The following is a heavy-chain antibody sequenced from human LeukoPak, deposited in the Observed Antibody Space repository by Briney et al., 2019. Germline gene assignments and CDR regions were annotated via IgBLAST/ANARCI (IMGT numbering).Heavy chain of an antibody. CDR3: AIGDSSGRYNCFDP. CDR2: INPNSGGT. D-gene: IGHD6-19*01. J-gene: IGHJ5*02. V-gene: IGHV1-2*02. CDR1: GYTFTGYY. Sequence: GASVTVSCKASGYTFTGYYMHWVRQAPGQGLEWMGWINPNSGGTNYAQKFQGRVTMTRDTSISTAYMELSRLRSDDTAVYYCAIGDSSGRYNCFDPWGQGTLVTVSS.